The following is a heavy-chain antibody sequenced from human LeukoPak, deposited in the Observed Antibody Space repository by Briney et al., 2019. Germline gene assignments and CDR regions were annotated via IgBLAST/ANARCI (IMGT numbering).Heavy chain of an antibody. Sequence: GASVKVSCKASGYTFTSYDINWVRQATGQGLEWMGWVNPNSGNTGYAQKFQGRVTMTRNTSISTAYMELSSLRSEDTAVYYCARVYYDSSGYPYGDAFDIWGQGTMVSLSS. V-gene: IGHV1-8*01. CDR1: GYTFTSYD. CDR2: VNPNSGNT. J-gene: IGHJ3*02. CDR3: ARVYYDSSGYPYGDAFDI. D-gene: IGHD3-22*01.